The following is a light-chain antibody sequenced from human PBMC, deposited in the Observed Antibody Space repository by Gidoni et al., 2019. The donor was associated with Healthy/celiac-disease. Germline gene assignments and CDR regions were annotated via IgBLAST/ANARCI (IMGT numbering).Light chain of an antibody. V-gene: IGKV1-39*01. J-gene: IGKJ1*01. Sequence: DIQMTQSPSSLSASVGYRVTITCRASQSISSYLNWYQQKPGKAPKLLIYAASRLQSGVPSRFSGSGSGTDFTLTSSSLQPEDFATYYCQQSYSTPRTFGQGTKVEIK. CDR1: QSISSY. CDR2: AAS. CDR3: QQSYSTPRT.